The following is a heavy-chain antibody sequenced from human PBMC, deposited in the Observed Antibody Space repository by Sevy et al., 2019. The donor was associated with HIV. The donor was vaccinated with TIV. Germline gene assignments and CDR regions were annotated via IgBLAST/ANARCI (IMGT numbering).Heavy chain of an antibody. J-gene: IGHJ5*02. CDR1: GYTFTSYG. Sequence: ASVKVSCKASGYTFTSYGISWVRQAPGQGLEWMGWISAYNGNTNYAQKLQGRVTMTTDTSTSTAYMELRSLRSDDTAVYYCSRENKLRYCSGGSCYSYNWFDPWGQGTLVTVSS. V-gene: IGHV1-18*01. CDR2: ISAYNGNT. D-gene: IGHD2-15*01. CDR3: SRENKLRYCSGGSCYSYNWFDP.